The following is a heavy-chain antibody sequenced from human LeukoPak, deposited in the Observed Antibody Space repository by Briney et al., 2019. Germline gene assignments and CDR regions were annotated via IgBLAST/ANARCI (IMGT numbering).Heavy chain of an antibody. V-gene: IGHV3-21*06. D-gene: IGHD5-24*01. Sequence: GGSLRLSCAASGFTFSSYSMNWVRQAPGKGLEWVSSISSSSSYIYYADSVKGRFTISRDNSKNTLYLQMNSLRAEGTAVYYCAREGTATIVYDSWGQGTLVTVSS. J-gene: IGHJ4*02. CDR1: GFTFSSYS. CDR2: ISSSSSYI. CDR3: AREGTATIVYDS.